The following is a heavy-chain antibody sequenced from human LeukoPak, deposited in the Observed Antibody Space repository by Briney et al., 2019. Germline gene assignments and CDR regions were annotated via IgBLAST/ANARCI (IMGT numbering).Heavy chain of an antibody. D-gene: IGHD5-12*01. CDR3: ARSGSGYLRYYFDY. CDR2: IYSSGNT. V-gene: IGHV4-39*07. J-gene: IGHJ4*02. Sequence: SETLSLTCSVSGGSVTSSNYYWDWVRQPPGKGLEWIGSIYSSGNTYYNPSLESRVTISVDTSREQVSLMLSSVTAADTALYYCARSGSGYLRYYFDYWGQGTLVTVSS. CDR1: GGSVTSSNYY.